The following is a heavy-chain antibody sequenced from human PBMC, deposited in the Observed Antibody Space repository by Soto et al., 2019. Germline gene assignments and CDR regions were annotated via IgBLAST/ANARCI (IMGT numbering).Heavy chain of an antibody. J-gene: IGHJ4*02. V-gene: IGHV4-31*03. CDR1: GGCISSGGYY. CDR2: IYYSGST. D-gene: IGHD2-2*01. Sequence: QVQLQESGPGLVKPSQTLSLTCTVSGGCISSGGYYWSWIRQRPGKGLEWIGYIYYSGSTYYNPSLKSRVTISVDTSKNQFSLKLSSVTAADTAVYYCARSSTSANYFDYWGQGTLVTVSS. CDR3: ARSSTSANYFDY.